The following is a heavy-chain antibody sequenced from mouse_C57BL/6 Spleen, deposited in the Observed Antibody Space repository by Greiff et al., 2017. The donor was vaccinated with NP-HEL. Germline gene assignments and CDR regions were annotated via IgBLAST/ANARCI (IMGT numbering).Heavy chain of an antibody. J-gene: IGHJ2*01. V-gene: IGHV1-82*01. Sequence: VQLQQSVPELVKPGASVKISCKASGYAFSSSWMNWVKQRPGKGLEWIGRIYPGDGDTNYNGKFKGKATLTVDKSSSTAYMQLSSLTSEDSAVYFCEGRITAVVATDFGYWGQGTTLTVAS. CDR3: EGRITAVVATDFGY. CDR2: IYPGDGDT. D-gene: IGHD1-1*01. CDR1: GYAFSSSW.